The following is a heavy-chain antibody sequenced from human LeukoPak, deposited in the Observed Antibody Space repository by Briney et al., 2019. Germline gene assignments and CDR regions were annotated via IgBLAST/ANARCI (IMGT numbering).Heavy chain of an antibody. CDR1: GYTFTGYY. Sequence: ASVKVSCKASGYTFTGYYMHWVRQAPGQGLEWMGWINPNSGGTNYAQKFQGRVTMTRDTSISTAYMELSRLRSDDTAVYYCARAMGIAVAGTLYYYYMDVWGKGTTVTVSS. CDR3: ARAMGIAVAGTLYYYYMDV. V-gene: IGHV1-2*02. J-gene: IGHJ6*03. D-gene: IGHD6-19*01. CDR2: INPNSGGT.